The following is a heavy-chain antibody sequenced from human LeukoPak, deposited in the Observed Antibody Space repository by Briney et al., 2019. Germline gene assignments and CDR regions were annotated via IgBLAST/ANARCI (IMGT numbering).Heavy chain of an antibody. D-gene: IGHD6-19*01. V-gene: IGHV3-9*01. Sequence: PGGSLRLSCAASGFTFDDYAMHWVRHAPGKGLEWVSGISWNSGSIGYADSVKGRFTISRDNAKNSLYLQMNSLRAEDTALYYCAKVDSSGWSYYVDYWGQGTLVTVSS. J-gene: IGHJ4*02. CDR1: GFTFDDYA. CDR3: AKVDSSGWSYYVDY. CDR2: ISWNSGSI.